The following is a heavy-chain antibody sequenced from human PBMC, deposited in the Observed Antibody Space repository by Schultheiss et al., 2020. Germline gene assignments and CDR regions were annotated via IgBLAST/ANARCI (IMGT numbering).Heavy chain of an antibody. J-gene: IGHJ5*02. CDR2: ISGSGGST. V-gene: IGHV3-23*01. Sequence: GGSLRLSCAASGFTFSSYAMHWVRQAPGKGLEWVSAISGSGGSTYYADSVKGRFTMSRDNSENTVYLQMSSLRDDDTAVYYCAKDIAGSGTYYRSALDPWGQGTLVTVSS. D-gene: IGHD1-26*01. CDR1: GFTFSSYA. CDR3: AKDIAGSGTYYRSALDP.